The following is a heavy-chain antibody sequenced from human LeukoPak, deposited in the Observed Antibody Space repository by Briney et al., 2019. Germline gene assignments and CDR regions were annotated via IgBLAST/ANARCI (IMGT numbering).Heavy chain of an antibody. V-gene: IGHV1-69*13. Sequence: SVKVSCKASGGTFISYAISWVRQAPGQGLEWMGGIIPIFGTANYAQKFQGRVTITADESTSTAYMELSSLRSEDTAVYYCARSGPPIFGVVINSDWFDPWGQGTLVTVSS. J-gene: IGHJ5*02. D-gene: IGHD3-3*01. CDR3: ARSGPPIFGVVINSDWFDP. CDR2: IIPIFGTA. CDR1: GGTFISYA.